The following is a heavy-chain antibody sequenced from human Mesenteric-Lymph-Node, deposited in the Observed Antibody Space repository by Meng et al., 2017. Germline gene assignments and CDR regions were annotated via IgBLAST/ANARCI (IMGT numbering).Heavy chain of an antibody. CDR2: INAYNGDT. J-gene: IGHJ4*02. CDR3: ARVEVGITSGDY. D-gene: IGHD1-26*01. Sequence: QAQMVQSAGEVKKPGASVKVSCKASGYTFTNYGITWVRQAPGQGLELMGWINAYNGDTNYAQTLQGRVTMTTDTSTSTAYMELRSLRSDDTAVYYCARVEVGITSGDYWGQGTLVTVSS. CDR1: GYTFTNYG. V-gene: IGHV1-18*01.